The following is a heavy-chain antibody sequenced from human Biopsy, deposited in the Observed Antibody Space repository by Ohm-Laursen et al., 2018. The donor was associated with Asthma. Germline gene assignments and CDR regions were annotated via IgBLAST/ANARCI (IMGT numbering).Heavy chain of an antibody. CDR2: HDHEEGGT. D-gene: IGHD4-17*01. Sequence: ASVKVSRKISGYSLTDLSMHWVRQAPGQGLEWMGGHDHEEGGTVNARRFQGRVTMTEDTSTDTAYMELSSLSSDDTALYYCASDFPKDYVRYNFQFWGQGTLVTVSS. CDR1: GYSLTDLS. V-gene: IGHV1-24*01. J-gene: IGHJ4*02. CDR3: ASDFPKDYVRYNFQF.